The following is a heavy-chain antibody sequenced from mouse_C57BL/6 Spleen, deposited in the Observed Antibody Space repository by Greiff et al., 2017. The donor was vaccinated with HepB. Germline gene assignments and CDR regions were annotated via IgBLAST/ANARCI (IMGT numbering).Heavy chain of an antibody. CDR2: IDPENGDT. CDR1: GFNIKDDY. V-gene: IGHV14-4*01. J-gene: IGHJ3*01. Sequence: VQLQQSGAELVRPGASVKLSCTASGFNIKDDYMHWVKKRPEQGLEWIGWIDPENGDTKYASKFQDKATLTVDTSSNTAYLHLSSLTSEDTAVYYCTRIAHWGQGTLVTVSA. CDR3: TRIAH.